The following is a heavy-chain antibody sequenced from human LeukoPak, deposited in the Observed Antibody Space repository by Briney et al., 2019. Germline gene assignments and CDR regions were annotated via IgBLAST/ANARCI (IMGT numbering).Heavy chain of an antibody. Sequence: PGGSLRLSCAASGFTFSDYYMSRIRQAPGKGLEWVSYISSSGSTIYYADSVKGRFTISRDNSKNTLYLQMNSLRAEGTAVYYCAKDRGKGTGTTVLPPPGCHDYWGQGTLVTVSS. D-gene: IGHD1-7*01. J-gene: IGHJ4*02. CDR2: ISSSGSTI. CDR1: GFTFSDYY. V-gene: IGHV3-11*01. CDR3: AKDRGKGTGTTVLPPPGCHDY.